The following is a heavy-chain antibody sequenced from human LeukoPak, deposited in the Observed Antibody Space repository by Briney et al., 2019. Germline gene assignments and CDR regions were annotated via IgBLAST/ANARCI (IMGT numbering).Heavy chain of an antibody. Sequence: KAGGSLRLSCAASGFPFSNYWMSWVRQAPGKGLEWVGRIKSKTDDGTADYAAPVKGRFTISRDDSKDTLYLQMNSLKTEDTAVYYCTTYNGNYYFSDYWGQGTLVTVSS. J-gene: IGHJ4*02. V-gene: IGHV3-15*01. D-gene: IGHD1-26*01. CDR3: TTYNGNYYFSDY. CDR2: IKSKTDDGTA. CDR1: GFPFSNYW.